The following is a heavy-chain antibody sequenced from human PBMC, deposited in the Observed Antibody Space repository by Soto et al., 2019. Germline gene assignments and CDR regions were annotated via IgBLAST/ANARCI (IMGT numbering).Heavy chain of an antibody. V-gene: IGHV3-7*03. CDR1: GFAFSSYW. D-gene: IGHD1-1*01. Sequence: GGSLSLSCAASGFAFSSYWMSWVRQAPGKGLEWVANIKQNVNEKYYVDTVKGLFTISRDNAKNPLDLQMNSLRAEDTAVYYCARKGKTSPGTPYHNYYGIDVWGQGTTVTVSS. J-gene: IGHJ6*02. CDR3: ARKGKTSPGTPYHNYYGIDV. CDR2: IKQNVNEK.